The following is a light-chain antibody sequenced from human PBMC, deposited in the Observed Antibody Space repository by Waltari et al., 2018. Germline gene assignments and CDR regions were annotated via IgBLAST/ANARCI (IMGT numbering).Light chain of an antibody. CDR1: QSVSRS. V-gene: IGKV3-20*01. Sequence: SPGERATLSCRASQSVSRSLAWYQQKPGQAPRLLIYDASSRATGIPDRFSGSGSGTDFSLTISILEPEDFAVYYCQKYGSRPATFGQ. J-gene: IGKJ1*01. CDR3: QKYGSRPAT. CDR2: DAS.